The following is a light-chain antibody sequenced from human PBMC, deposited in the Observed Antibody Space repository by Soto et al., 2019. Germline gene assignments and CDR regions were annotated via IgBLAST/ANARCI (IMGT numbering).Light chain of an antibody. CDR1: QGIRSD. CDR3: LQHNSYPFT. CDR2: AAS. V-gene: IGKV1-17*01. Sequence: IQMTQSPSSLSASVGDRVTITCRASQGIRSDLAWYQKKSGKAPKRLIYAASSLQSGVPSRFSGSGSGTEFTLTISSLQPEDFATYYCLQHNSYPFTFGQGTRLEIK. J-gene: IGKJ5*01.